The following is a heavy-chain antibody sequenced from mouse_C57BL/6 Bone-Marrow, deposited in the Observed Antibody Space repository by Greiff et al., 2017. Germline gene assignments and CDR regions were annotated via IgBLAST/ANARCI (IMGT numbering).Heavy chain of an antibody. J-gene: IGHJ2*01. CDR2: IDPSDSYT. V-gene: IGHV1-50*01. CDR1: GYTFTSYW. Sequence: QVQLQQPGAELVKPGASVKLSCKASGYTFTSYWMQWVKQRPGQGLEWIGEIDPSDSYTNYNQKFKGKATLPVDTSSSTAYMQLSSLTSEDSAVYYCARSDGYYWGQGTTLTVSS. D-gene: IGHD2-3*01. CDR3: ARSDGYY.